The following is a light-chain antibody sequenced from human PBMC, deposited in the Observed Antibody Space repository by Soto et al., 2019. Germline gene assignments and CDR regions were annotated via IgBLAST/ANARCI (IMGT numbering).Light chain of an antibody. CDR3: QQYNSLWT. V-gene: IGKV1-5*01. J-gene: IGKJ1*01. Sequence: DIQMTQSPSTLSASVGDRVTITCRASQSISSWLAWYQQKPGKAPKLLIYDASSLESGVPSRFSGSGCGTEFTLTISSLQPDDFATYYCQQYNSLWTFGQGTKVEIK. CDR2: DAS. CDR1: QSISSW.